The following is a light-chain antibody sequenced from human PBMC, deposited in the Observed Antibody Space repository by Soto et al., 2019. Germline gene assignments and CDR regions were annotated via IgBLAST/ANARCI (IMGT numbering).Light chain of an antibody. Sequence: QSVLTQPPSASGTPGQRVAISCSGSSSNIGSNSVQWYRQLPGTAPKLLMDSNNQRPSGVPDRFSGSRSGSSASLAISGLRSEDEADYYGAAWDGSVSGGVFGGGTKLTVL. CDR3: AAWDGSVSGGV. CDR2: SNN. CDR1: SSNIGSNS. V-gene: IGLV1-47*01. J-gene: IGLJ3*02.